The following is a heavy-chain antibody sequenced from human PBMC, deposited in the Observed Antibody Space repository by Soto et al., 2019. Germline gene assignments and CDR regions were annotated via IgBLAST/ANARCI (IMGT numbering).Heavy chain of an antibody. CDR3: ARDFSMVVVAPGD. CDR1: GFTFSSYG. Sequence: GGSLRLSCAASGFTFSSYGMHWVRQAPGKGLEWVGVIWYDGSNKYYADSVKGRFTIARDNSKDTLYLQMNSLRVEDTAVYHCARDFSMVVVAPGDWGQGTLVTVS. D-gene: IGHD3-22*01. V-gene: IGHV3-33*01. CDR2: IWYDGSNK. J-gene: IGHJ4*02.